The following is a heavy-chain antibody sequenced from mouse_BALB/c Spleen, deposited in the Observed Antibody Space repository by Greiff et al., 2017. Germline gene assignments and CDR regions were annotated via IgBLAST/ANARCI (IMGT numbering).Heavy chain of an antibody. CDR2: ISSGGSYT. CDR1: GFTFSSYG. D-gene: IGHD3-1*01. CDR3: ARHGGLRWNAMDY. V-gene: IGHV5-6*01. Sequence: EVKLMESGGDLVKPGGSLKLSCAASGFTFSSYGMSWVRQTPDKRLEWVATISSGGSYTYYPDSVKGRFTISRDNAKNTLYLQMSSLKSEDTAMYYCARHGGLRWNAMDYWGQGTSVTVSS. J-gene: IGHJ4*01.